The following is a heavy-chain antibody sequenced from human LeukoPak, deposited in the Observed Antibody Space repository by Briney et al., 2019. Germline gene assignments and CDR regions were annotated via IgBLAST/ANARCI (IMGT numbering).Heavy chain of an antibody. CDR3: ARTYYYDSSGYYPNFDY. CDR1: GGSISSSNW. D-gene: IGHD3-22*01. Sequence: NPSGTLSLTCAVSGGSISSSNWWSWVRQPPGKGLEWIGYIYYSGSTNYNPSLKSRVTISVDTSKNQFSLKLSSVTAADTAVYYCARTYYYDSSGYYPNFDYWGQGTLVTVSS. CDR2: IYYSGST. J-gene: IGHJ4*02. V-gene: IGHV4-4*02.